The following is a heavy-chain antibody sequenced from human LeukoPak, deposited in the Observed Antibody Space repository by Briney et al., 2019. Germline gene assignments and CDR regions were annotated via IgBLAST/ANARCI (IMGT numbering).Heavy chain of an antibody. CDR2: INTNTGDP. V-gene: IGHV7-4-1*02. Sequence: ASVKVSCEASGYTFTTYGISWVRQAPGQGLEWMGWINTNTGDPTYAQGFTGRFVFSLDTSVSTAYLQISSLKAEDTAVYYCARTYSNFWSDYWGQGSLVTVSS. CDR1: GYTFTTYG. J-gene: IGHJ4*02. CDR3: ARTYSNFWSDY. D-gene: IGHD4-11*01.